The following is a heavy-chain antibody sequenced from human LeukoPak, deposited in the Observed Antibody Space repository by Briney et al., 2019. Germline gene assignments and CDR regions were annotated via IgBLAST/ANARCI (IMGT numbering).Heavy chain of an antibody. Sequence: GGSLRLSCAASGFTFSTYTINWVPQAPAKGLEWVSSISSNGYYIYYAGSVRGRFTISRDNAKNSLYLQMNSLRAEGTALYYSARDGRRTERSDTDALHLWRQGTVDTVSS. CDR1: GFTFSTYT. V-gene: IGHV3-21*01. CDR2: ISSNGYYI. CDR3: ARDGRRTERSDTDALHL. D-gene: IGHD3-3*01. J-gene: IGHJ3*01.